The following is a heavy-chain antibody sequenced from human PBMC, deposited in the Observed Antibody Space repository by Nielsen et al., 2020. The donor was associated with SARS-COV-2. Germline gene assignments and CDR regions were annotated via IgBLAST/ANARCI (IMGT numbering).Heavy chain of an antibody. V-gene: IGHV4-59*01. CDR1: GGSISSYY. CDR3: ARVYYDFWSGYYGYYYYYMDV. J-gene: IGHJ6*03. Sequence: SETLSLTCTVSGGSISSYYWSWIRQPPGKGLEWIGYIYYSGSTNYNPSLKSRVTISVDTSKNQFSLKLSSVTAADTAVYYCARVYYDFWSGYYGYYYYYMDVWGKGTTVTVSS. D-gene: IGHD3-3*01. CDR2: IYYSGST.